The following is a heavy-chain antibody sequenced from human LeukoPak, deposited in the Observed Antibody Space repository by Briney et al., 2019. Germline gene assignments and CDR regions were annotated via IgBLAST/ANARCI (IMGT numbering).Heavy chain of an antibody. D-gene: IGHD2-21*01. CDR2: SSNGKT. CDR1: GFPFSSHA. CDR3: VREAADCAPVCVKTNWFDP. Sequence: GGSLRQARAAHGFPFSSHASGTVRQPPGKGLEWVSASSNGKTYYADAVRRRFAVSGDVSTNTVYLAMNRVRDEDTALYHCVREAADCAPVCVKTNWFDPWGQGTLVTVSS. J-gene: IGHJ5*02. V-gene: IGHV3-23*01.